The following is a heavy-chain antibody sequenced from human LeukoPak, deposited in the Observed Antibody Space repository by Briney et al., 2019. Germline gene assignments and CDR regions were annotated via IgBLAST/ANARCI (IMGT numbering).Heavy chain of an antibody. CDR1: GGSISSDY. CDR2: IYTSGST. Sequence: PSETLSLTCTVSGGSISSDYWSWIRQPAGKGLEWIGRIYTSGSTNYNPSLKSRVTMSVDTAKNQFSLNLSSVTASDTAVYYCARDLSYYDILTGYFRPGAFDIWGQGTMVTVSS. CDR3: ARDLSYYDILTGYFRPGAFDI. J-gene: IGHJ3*02. D-gene: IGHD3-9*01. V-gene: IGHV4-4*07.